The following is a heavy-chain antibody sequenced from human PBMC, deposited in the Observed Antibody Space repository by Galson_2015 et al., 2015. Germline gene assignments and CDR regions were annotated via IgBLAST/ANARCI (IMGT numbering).Heavy chain of an antibody. CDR1: GYTFTSYG. D-gene: IGHD5/OR15-5a*01. CDR3: ARDRFYDVHYYMAV. CDR2: ISAYSGNT. J-gene: IGHJ6*03. Sequence: SVKVSCKASGYTFTSYGISWVRQAPGQGLEWMGWISAYSGNTNYAQKLQGRVTMTTDTSTSTAYMELRSLRSDDTAVYYCARDRFYDVHYYMAVWGKGTTLTVSS. V-gene: IGHV1-18*01.